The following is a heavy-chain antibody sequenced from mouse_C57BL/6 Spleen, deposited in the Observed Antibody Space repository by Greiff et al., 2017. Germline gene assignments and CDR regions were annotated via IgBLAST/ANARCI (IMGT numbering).Heavy chain of an antibody. J-gene: IGHJ3*01. CDR3: ANNYGSSSAWFAY. Sequence: QVQLQQSGAELVKPGASVKMSCKASGYTFTSYWITWVKQRPGQGLEWIGDIYPGSGSTNYNEKFKSKATLTVDTSSSTAYMQLSSLTSEDSAVYYCANNYGSSSAWFAYWGQGSLVTVSA. CDR2: IYPGSGST. V-gene: IGHV1-55*01. D-gene: IGHD1-1*01. CDR1: GYTFTSYW.